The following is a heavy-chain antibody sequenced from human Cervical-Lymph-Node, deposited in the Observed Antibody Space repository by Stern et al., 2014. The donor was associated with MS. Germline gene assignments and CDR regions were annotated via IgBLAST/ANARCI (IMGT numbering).Heavy chain of an antibody. CDR2: IWFDGSNK. D-gene: IGHD6-13*01. CDR3: ARSSRTAAVFDF. V-gene: IGHV3-33*01. Sequence: VQLVESGGGVVQPGGSLRLSCSASGFSFSSYGMHWVRQAPGQGPEWVTMIWFDGSNKHYADSVKGRFTISRDNSKNTLYLQMDSLRGEDTAVYYCARSSRTAAVFDFWGQGTLVTVSS. J-gene: IGHJ4*02. CDR1: GFSFSSYG.